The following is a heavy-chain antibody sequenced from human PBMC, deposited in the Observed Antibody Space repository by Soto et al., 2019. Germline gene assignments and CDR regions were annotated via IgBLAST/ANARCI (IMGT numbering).Heavy chain of an antibody. V-gene: IGHV4-34*01. Sequence: PSDTLSLTCAVYGRSFSGYYSSWIRQPPGKGLKWIGEINHRGSTNYNPSHKSRVTITVDTYKNQLSLKLRSVTAADTAVYYCARGGGFWSGYYGAYYYYMDVWGKGTTVT. CDR1: GRSFSGYY. CDR2: INHRGST. J-gene: IGHJ6*03. CDR3: ARGGGFWSGYYGAYYYYMDV. D-gene: IGHD3-3*01.